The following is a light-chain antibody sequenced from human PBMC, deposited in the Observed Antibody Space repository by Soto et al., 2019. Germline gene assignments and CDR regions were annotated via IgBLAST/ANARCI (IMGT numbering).Light chain of an antibody. CDR2: DAS. Sequence: EVVWTQSPATLSVSPGSRATLSCQASESVRTSLAWYQQKPGRSPSLLIYDASRRATGIPDRFSGSGSGTDFSLTISRLEPEDFAVYYCQQRSNWPSITVGQGTRLEIK. J-gene: IGKJ5*01. CDR1: ESVRTS. V-gene: IGKV3D-20*02. CDR3: QQRSNWPSIT.